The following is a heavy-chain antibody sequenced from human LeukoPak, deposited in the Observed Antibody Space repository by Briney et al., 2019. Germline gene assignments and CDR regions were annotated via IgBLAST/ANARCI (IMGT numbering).Heavy chain of an antibody. CDR2: IYYTGST. J-gene: IGHJ4*02. CDR3: ARGVMSTIWPFDS. Sequence: SEALSLTCTVSGGSISSYYFSWIRQPPGKGLEWIGYIYYTGSTNSNPSLKSRVAISVDTSKNQFSLKLSSVTAADTAVYYCARGVMSTIWPFDSWGQGTLVTVSS. D-gene: IGHD2-2*01. CDR1: GGSISSYY. V-gene: IGHV4-59*01.